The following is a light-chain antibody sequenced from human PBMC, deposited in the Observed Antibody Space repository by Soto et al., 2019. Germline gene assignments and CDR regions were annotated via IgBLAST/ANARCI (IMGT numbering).Light chain of an antibody. CDR2: GAS. V-gene: IGKV3-20*01. J-gene: IGKJ2*01. Sequence: EIVLTQSPGTLSLSPGERATLSCRASQSVSSAYLAWYQQKPGQAPRLLIYGASSRGPGIPDRFSGSGSGTDFTLSISRLEPEDFAVYYGQQYGSSPYTFGQGTKLEIK. CDR1: QSVSSAY. CDR3: QQYGSSPYT.